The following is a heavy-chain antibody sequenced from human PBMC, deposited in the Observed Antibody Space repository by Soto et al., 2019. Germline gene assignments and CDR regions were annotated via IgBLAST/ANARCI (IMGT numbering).Heavy chain of an antibody. D-gene: IGHD3-16*01. V-gene: IGHV3-48*01. J-gene: IGHJ6*03. Sequence: PGGSLRLSCAASGFTFSSYSMNWVRQAPGKGLEWVSYISSSSSTIYYADSVKGRFTISRDNAKNSLYLQMNSLRAEDTAVYYCARVRSGTTYVFDYYYYMDVWGKGTTVTVSS. CDR2: ISSSSSTI. CDR1: GFTFSSYS. CDR3: ARVRSGTTYVFDYYYYMDV.